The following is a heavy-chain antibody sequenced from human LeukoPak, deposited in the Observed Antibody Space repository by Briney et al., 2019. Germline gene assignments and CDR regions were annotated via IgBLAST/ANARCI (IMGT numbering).Heavy chain of an antibody. CDR2: IIPILGIA. D-gene: IGHD2-2*01. CDR1: GGTFSSYA. J-gene: IGHJ4*02. CDR3: ARDLREVVPAAMIAY. V-gene: IGHV1-69*04. Sequence: SVKVSCKASGGTFSSYAISWVRQAPGQGLEWMGRIIPILGIANYAQKFQGRVTITADKSTSTAYMELSSLRSEDTAVYYCARDLREVVPAAMIAYWGQGTLVTVSS.